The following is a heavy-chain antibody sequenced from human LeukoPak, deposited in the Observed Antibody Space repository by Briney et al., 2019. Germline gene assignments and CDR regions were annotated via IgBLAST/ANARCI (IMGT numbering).Heavy chain of an antibody. V-gene: IGHV1-69*05. D-gene: IGHD3-3*01. CDR2: IIPIFGTA. CDR3: AREPIFGVVPPHYFDY. CDR1: GGTFSSYA. J-gene: IGHJ4*02. Sequence: GASVKVSCKASGGTFSSYAISWVRQAPGQGLEWMGRIIPIFGTANYAQKFQGRVTITTDESTSTAYMELSSLRSEDTAVYYCAREPIFGVVPPHYFDYWGQGTLVTVSS.